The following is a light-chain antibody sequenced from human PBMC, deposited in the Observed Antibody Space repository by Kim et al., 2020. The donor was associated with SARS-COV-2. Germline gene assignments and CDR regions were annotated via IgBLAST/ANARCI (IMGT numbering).Light chain of an antibody. CDR3: QQYGSSPLYT. CDR2: GAS. CDR1: QSVSSGY. V-gene: IGKV3-20*01. J-gene: IGKJ2*01. Sequence: EMVLTQSPGTLSLSPGERATLSCRASQSVSSGYLAWYQQKPGQAPRLLIYGASRRATGIPDRFSGGGSGTDFTLTISRLEPEDFAVYYCQQYGSSPLYTFGQGTKLEIK.